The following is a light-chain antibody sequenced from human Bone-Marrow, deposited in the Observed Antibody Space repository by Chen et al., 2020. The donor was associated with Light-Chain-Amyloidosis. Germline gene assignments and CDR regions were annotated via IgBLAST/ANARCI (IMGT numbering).Light chain of an antibody. CDR1: SGYSNYK. CDR2: VGTGGIVG. CDR3: GADHGSGSNFLVV. Sequence: QPVLTQPPSASASLGASVTLTCTLSSGYSNYKVDWYQQRPGKGPRFVMRVGTGGIVGSKGDGIPDRFSVLGSGLNRYLTIKNIQEEDESDCHCGADHGSGSNFLVVFGGGTKLTVL. V-gene: IGLV9-49*01. J-gene: IGLJ2*01.